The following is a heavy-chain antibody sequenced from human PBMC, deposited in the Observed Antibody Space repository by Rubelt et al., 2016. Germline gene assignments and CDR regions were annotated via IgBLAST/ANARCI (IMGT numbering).Heavy chain of an antibody. CDR3: AKDERITTIRGFVIRNAFDS. Sequence: GSLRLSCAASGFTVSSNNMSWVRQAPGKGLEWISYISSSGSTTYYADSVKGRFTISRDNSKNTLYLQMNSLRAEDTALYYCAKDERITTIRGFVIRNAFDSWGQGTMVTVSS. V-gene: IGHV3-23*01. J-gene: IGHJ3*02. D-gene: IGHD3-10*01. CDR1: GFTVSSNN. CDR2: ISSSGSTT.